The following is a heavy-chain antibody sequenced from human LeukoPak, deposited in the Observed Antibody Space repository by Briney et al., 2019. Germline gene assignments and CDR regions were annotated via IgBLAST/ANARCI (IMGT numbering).Heavy chain of an antibody. CDR1: GYTFTGYY. CDR2: INPNSGGT. J-gene: IGHJ4*02. Sequence: GASVKVSCKASGYTFTGYYMHWVRQAPGQGLEWMGWINPNSGGTNYAQKFQGWVTMTRDTSISTAYMELSRLRSDDTAVYYCARVGSYHYYGSGSYQLDYWGQGTLVTVSS. V-gene: IGHV1-2*04. CDR3: ARVGSYHYYGSGSYQLDY. D-gene: IGHD3-10*01.